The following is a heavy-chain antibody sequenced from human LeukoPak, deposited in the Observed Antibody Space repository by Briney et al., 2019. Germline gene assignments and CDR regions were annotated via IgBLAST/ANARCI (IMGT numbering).Heavy chain of an antibody. CDR2: ICRSSSYI. J-gene: IGHJ4*02. D-gene: IGHD5-12*01. CDR1: GFTFSSYS. Sequence: PGGSLILSCAASGFTFSSYSMNWVRQAPGKGLEWVSSICRSSSYIYYADTVKGRFPISRDNATHSVYLQSNSLRAEDMAVYYCAGDRIVATPFDYWGQGTLVTVSS. V-gene: IGHV3-21*01. CDR3: AGDRIVATPFDY.